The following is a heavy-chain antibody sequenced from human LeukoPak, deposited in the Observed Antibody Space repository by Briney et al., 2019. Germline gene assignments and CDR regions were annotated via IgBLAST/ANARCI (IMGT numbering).Heavy chain of an antibody. V-gene: IGHV3-7*01. Sequence: PGGSLRLSCAASGFTFSSYWMSWVRQAPGKGLEWVANIKQDGSEKYYVDSVKGRVTISRDNAKNSLYLQMNSLRAEDTAVYYCARGPARESYDYGSSGYSWFDPWGQGTLVTVSS. CDR2: IKQDGSEK. CDR1: GFTFSSYW. J-gene: IGHJ5*02. D-gene: IGHD3-22*01. CDR3: ARGPARESYDYGSSGYSWFDP.